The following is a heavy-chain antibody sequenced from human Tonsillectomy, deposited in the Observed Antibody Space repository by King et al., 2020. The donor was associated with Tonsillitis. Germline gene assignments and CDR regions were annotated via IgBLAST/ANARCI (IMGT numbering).Heavy chain of an antibody. V-gene: IGHV4-4*07. D-gene: IGHD3-10*01. CDR3: ARVSGLRVFNY. CDR2: INTSGST. Sequence: QLQESGPGLVKPSETLSLTCTVSGGSFSSSYWSWIRQPAGKGLEWIGRINTSGSTNYNPSLKSRVTMSIDTSQNQFSLNLSSVTAADTDVYYCARVSGLRVFNYWGQGTLVTVSS. CDR1: GGSFSSSY. J-gene: IGHJ4*02.